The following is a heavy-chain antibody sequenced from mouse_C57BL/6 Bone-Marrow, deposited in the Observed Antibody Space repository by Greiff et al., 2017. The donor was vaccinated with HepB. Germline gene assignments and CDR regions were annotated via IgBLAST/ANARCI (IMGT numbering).Heavy chain of an antibody. Sequence: QVQLQQPGAELVKPGASVKLSCKASGYTFTSYWMHWVKQRPGQGLEWIGMIHPNSGSTNYNEKFKSKATLTVDKSSSTAYMQLSSLTSEDSAVYYCATIYYYGSGAYWGQGTLVTVSA. D-gene: IGHD1-1*01. J-gene: IGHJ3*01. V-gene: IGHV1-64*01. CDR3: ATIYYYGSGAY. CDR2: IHPNSGST. CDR1: GYTFTSYW.